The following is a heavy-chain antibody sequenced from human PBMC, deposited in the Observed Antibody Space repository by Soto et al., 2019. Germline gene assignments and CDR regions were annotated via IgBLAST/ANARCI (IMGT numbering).Heavy chain of an antibody. D-gene: IGHD4-4*01. CDR3: ARLQSDDAFDI. J-gene: IGHJ3*02. CDR2: INHSGST. CDR1: GGSFSGYY. V-gene: IGHV4-34*01. Sequence: QVQLQQWGAGLLKPSETLSLTCAVYGGSFSGYYWSWIRQPPGKGLEWTGEINHSGSTNYNPSLKSRVTISVDTSKNQFSLKLSSVTAADTAVYYCARLQSDDAFDIWGQGTMVTVSS.